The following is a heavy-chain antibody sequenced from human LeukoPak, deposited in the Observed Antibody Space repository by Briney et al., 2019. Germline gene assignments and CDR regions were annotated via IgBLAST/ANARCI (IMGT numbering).Heavy chain of an antibody. Sequence: GGSLRLSCAASGFTFSNNAMHWVRQAPGKGLEWVAVISYDGSNKYYADSVKGRFTISRDNSKNTLYLQMNSLRAEDTAVYYCAKGLAAAGTDWGQGTLVTVSS. CDR2: ISYDGSNK. CDR1: GFTFSNNA. J-gene: IGHJ4*02. D-gene: IGHD6-13*01. CDR3: AKGLAAAGTD. V-gene: IGHV3-30*04.